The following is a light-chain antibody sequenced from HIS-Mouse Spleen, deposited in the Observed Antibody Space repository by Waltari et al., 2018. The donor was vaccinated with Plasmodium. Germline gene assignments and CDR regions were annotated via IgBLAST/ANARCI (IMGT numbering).Light chain of an antibody. CDR1: QGIRND. J-gene: IGKJ2*01. V-gene: IGKV1-6*01. CDR2: AAS. Sequence: AIQMTQSPSSLSASVGDRVTITCRASQGIRNDVGWYQQKPGKAPKILIYAASSLQSGVPARFSGSGSGTEFTLTISSLQPEDFAAYYCLQDYNYPYTFGQGTKLEIK. CDR3: LQDYNYPYT.